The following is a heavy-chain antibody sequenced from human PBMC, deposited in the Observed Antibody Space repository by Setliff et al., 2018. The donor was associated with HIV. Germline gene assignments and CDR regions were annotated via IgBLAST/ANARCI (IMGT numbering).Heavy chain of an antibody. CDR2: IYYDGAT. CDR1: GDAISSGNNY. D-gene: IGHD3-10*01. V-gene: IGHV4-31*01. Sequence: PSETLSLTCTVSGDAISSGNNYWNWIRQRPRKGLEWIGYIYYDGATYYNPSLRSPVTISVDPSKNQIFLKMTSVTAADTAVYYCARGGALTMAPAGCFDSWGQGILVTV. CDR3: ARGGALTMAPAGCFDS. J-gene: IGHJ4*02.